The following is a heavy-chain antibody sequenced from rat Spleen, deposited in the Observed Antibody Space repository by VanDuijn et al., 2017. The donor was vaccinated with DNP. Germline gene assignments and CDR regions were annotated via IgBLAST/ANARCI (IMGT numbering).Heavy chain of an antibody. J-gene: IGHJ2*01. Sequence: EVQLVESGGGLVRPGRSLTLSCGVSGFTFSDYNMAWVRQSPKKGLEWVATIIFDGSRAYYRDSVKGRFTISRHNAKINLYLQMDSLGSEETATYYCATQGDYGYNHYFDYWGQGVMVTVSS. CDR2: IIFDGSRA. CDR1: GFTFSDYN. V-gene: IGHV5S10*01. CDR3: ATQGDYGYNHYFDY. D-gene: IGHD1-9*01.